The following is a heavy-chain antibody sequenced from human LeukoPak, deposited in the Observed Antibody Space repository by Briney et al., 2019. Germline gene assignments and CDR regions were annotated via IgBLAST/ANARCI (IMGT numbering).Heavy chain of an antibody. J-gene: IGHJ4*02. CDR3: ARGRHYYGSGIPSDY. CDR2: IGAYNGNT. D-gene: IGHD3-10*01. Sequence: GASVKVSCKASGYTFTSYGINWVRQAPGQGLEWMGWIGAYNGNTNYAQKVQGRVTMTTDTSTSTAYMELRSLRSDDTAVYYCARGRHYYGSGIPSDYWVQGTLVTVSS. V-gene: IGHV1-18*01. CDR1: GYTFTSYG.